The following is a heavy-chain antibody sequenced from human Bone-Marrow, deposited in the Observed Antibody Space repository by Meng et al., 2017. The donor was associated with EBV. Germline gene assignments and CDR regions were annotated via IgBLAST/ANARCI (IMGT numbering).Heavy chain of an antibody. CDR2: VYWDDDK. V-gene: IGHV2-5*02. D-gene: IGHD3-16*01. CDR3: AHRPTDYGSKFDY. J-gene: IGHJ4*02. Sequence: QTPLKGSGLTLVKPTQTLTLTCTFPGFSLRTSGVGVAWIRQPPGKALEWLALVYWDDDKRYRPSLRSRLTITKDTSKNQVVLLMTDMDPEDTGTYYCAHRPTDYGSKFDYWGQGTLVTVSS. CDR1: GFSLRTSGVG.